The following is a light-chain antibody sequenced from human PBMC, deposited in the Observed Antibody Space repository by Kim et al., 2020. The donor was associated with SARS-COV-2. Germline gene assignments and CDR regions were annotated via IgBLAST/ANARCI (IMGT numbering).Light chain of an antibody. CDR1: TLGDKY. V-gene: IGLV3-1*01. CDR3: QAWDSSTGGV. J-gene: IGLJ2*01. Sequence: VSPRQTASITCSGDTLGDKYACWYQQKPGQSPVLVIYQDRKRPSGIPERFSGSNSGNTATLTISGTQAMDEADYYCQAWDSSTGGVFGGGTQLTVL. CDR2: QDR.